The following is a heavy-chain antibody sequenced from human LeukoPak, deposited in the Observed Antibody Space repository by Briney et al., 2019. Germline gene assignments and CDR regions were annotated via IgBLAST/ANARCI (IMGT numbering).Heavy chain of an antibody. CDR1: GGSFSGYY. J-gene: IGHJ6*02. CDR3: ARGREWLFSYYYYGMDV. Sequence: PSETLSPTCAVYGGSFSGYYWSWIRQPPGKGLEWIGEINHSGSTNYNPSLKSRVTISVDTSKNQFSLKLSSVTAADTAVYYCARGREWLFSYYYYGMDVWGQGTTVTVSS. D-gene: IGHD3-3*01. V-gene: IGHV4-34*01. CDR2: INHSGST.